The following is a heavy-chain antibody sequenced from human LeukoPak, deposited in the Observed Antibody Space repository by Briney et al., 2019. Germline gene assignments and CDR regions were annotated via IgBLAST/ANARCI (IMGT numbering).Heavy chain of an antibody. CDR1: GFIFSDFA. CDR3: ASDRSPVVITISADLDL. V-gene: IGHV3-11*01. D-gene: IGHD2-21*01. CDR2: TSDNGITK. Sequence: GGSLRLSCAASGFIFSDFAITWIRQAPGRGLEWISKTSDNGITKHYADSVKGRFTISRDNANNSVFLHMNNLRAEDTAVYYCASDRSPVVITISADLDLWGQGTMVTVSS. J-gene: IGHJ3*01.